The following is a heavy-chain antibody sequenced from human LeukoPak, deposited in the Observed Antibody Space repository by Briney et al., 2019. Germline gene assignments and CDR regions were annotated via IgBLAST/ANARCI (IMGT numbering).Heavy chain of an antibody. CDR1: GFTFRNYA. J-gene: IGHJ4*02. D-gene: IGHD6-19*01. Sequence: PGGSLRLSCAASGFTFRNYAMHWVRQAPGKGLEWLAVISYDGSNKYYADSVKGRFTISKDNSKNTLYLLMNSLRAEDTAVYYCAKDFPRHGSGWLYYFDYWGQGTLVTVSS. CDR2: ISYDGSNK. CDR3: AKDFPRHGSGWLYYFDY. V-gene: IGHV3-30-3*01.